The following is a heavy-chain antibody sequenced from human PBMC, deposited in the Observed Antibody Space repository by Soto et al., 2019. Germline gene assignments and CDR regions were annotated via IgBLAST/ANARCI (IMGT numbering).Heavy chain of an antibody. D-gene: IGHD3-22*01. Sequence: SETLSLTCTFSGGSIRSGDYYLSWIRQPPGKGLEWIGYIYYSGSTYYNPSLKSRVTISVDTSKNQFSLKLSSVTAADTAVYYCARVPPTYYYDSSGYYEQEYYFDYWGQGTLVTVSS. CDR2: IYYSGST. CDR1: GGSIRSGDYY. J-gene: IGHJ4*02. CDR3: ARVPPTYYYDSSGYYEQEYYFDY. V-gene: IGHV4-30-4*01.